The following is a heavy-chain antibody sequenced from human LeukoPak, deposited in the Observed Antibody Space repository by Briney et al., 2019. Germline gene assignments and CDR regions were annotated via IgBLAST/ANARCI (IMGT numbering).Heavy chain of an antibody. V-gene: IGHV3-48*03. J-gene: IGHJ4*02. CDR1: GFTLSSYE. Sequence: GSLRLSCAASGFTLSSYEMNWVRQAPGKGLEWVSYITSSGSTIYYADSVKGRFTISRDNAKNSLYLQMNSLRAEDTAVYYCARDRGYYDSSGSDYWGQGTLVTVSS. D-gene: IGHD3-22*01. CDR2: ITSSGSTI. CDR3: ARDRGYYDSSGSDY.